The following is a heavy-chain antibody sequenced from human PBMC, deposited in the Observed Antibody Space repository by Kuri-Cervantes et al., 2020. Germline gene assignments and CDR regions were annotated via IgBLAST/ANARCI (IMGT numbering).Heavy chain of an antibody. CDR2: ISYDGNDK. V-gene: IGHV3-30*03. CDR1: GFTFSSYA. D-gene: IGHD6-19*01. J-gene: IGHJ4*02. Sequence: GGSLRLSCAASGFTFSSYAMHWVRQAPGKGLEWVAVISYDGNDKYSTDSVKGRFTISRDNSKNTLYLQMNSLRAEDTAVYYCARVREQWLWGSYYFDYWGQGTLVTVSS. CDR3: ARVREQWLWGSYYFDY.